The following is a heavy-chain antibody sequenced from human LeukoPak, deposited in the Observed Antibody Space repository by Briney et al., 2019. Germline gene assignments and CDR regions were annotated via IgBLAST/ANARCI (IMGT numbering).Heavy chain of an antibody. V-gene: IGHV3-15*01. D-gene: IGHD4-17*01. CDR1: GFXFSNTW. Sequence: PGGSLRLSCGASGFXFSNTWINWVRQAPGKGLEWVGHIKRIIDGGTTDYAAPVKGRFTVSRDDSINTLYLQMSSLKTEATAVYYCTAQGGSGDLRYWGQGTLVTVSS. CDR3: TAQGGSGDLRY. J-gene: IGHJ4*02. CDR2: IKRIIDGGTT.